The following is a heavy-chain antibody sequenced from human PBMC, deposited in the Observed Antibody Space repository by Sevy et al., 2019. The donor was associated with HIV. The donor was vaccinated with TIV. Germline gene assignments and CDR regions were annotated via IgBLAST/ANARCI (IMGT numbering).Heavy chain of an antibody. CDR2: IYTSGST. J-gene: IGHJ4*02. D-gene: IGHD6-13*01. V-gene: IGHV4-61*02. CDR1: GGSMSSGSYY. CDR3: ASISSWSRDSDY. Sequence: SETLSLTCTVSGGSMSSGSYYWSWIRQPAGKGLEWIGRIYTSGSTNYNPSLKSRVTISVDTSKNQFSLRLSSVTAADTAVYYCASISSWSRDSDYWGQGTLVTVSS.